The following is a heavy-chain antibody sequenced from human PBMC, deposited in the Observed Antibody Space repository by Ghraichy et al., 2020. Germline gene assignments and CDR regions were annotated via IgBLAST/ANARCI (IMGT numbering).Heavy chain of an antibody. Sequence: GGSLGLSCAASGFTFNTCAMAWVRQAPGKGLEWVSAISGSGETPYYADSVKGRFSISRDNSQNILYLQMNSLRPDDTAEYYCAKGDGSGSYFFDFWGQGTLVTVAS. D-gene: IGHD3-10*01. CDR3: AKGDGSGSYFFDF. V-gene: IGHV3-23*01. CDR2: ISGSGETP. J-gene: IGHJ4*02. CDR1: GFTFNTCA.